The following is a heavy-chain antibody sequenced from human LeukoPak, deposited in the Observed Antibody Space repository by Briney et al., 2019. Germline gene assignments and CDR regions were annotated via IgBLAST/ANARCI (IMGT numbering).Heavy chain of an antibody. Sequence: GGSLRLSCAASGFTLSSYSMKWVRQAPGKGREWVSSISSSTSYIYYADSVKRRFTISRDNAKNSLYLQMNSLRAEDTAVYYCARDYSGSYLFDYWGQGTLVTVSS. CDR1: GFTLSSYS. V-gene: IGHV3-21*01. CDR2: ISSSTSYI. D-gene: IGHD1-26*01. CDR3: ARDYSGSYLFDY. J-gene: IGHJ4*02.